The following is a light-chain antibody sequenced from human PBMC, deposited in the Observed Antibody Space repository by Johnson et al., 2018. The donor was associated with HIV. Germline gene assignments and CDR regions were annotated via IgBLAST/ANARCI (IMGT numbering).Light chain of an antibody. CDR1: SSNIGNNF. V-gene: IGLV1-51*01. CDR3: GTWDSSLSAFYV. J-gene: IGLJ1*01. Sequence: QSVLTQPPSVSAAPGQRVTISCSGSSSNIGNNFVSWFQQLPGTAPKVLIYDTSKRPSGIPYRFSGSKSGTSATLGITGLQTGDEADYYCGTWDSSLSAFYVFGTGTKVTVL. CDR2: DTS.